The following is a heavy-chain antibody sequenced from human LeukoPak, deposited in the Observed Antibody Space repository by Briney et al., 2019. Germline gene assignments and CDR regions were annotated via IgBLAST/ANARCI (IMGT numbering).Heavy chain of an antibody. V-gene: IGHV1-2*02. CDR1: GYTFTGYY. D-gene: IGHD2-15*01. Sequence: ASVKVSCKASGYTFTGYYMHWVRQAPGQGLEWMGWINPNSGGTNYAQKFQGRVTMTRDTSISTAYMELSRLRSDDTAVYYCARDPNYCSGGSCYPIVPDYWGQGTLVTVSS. CDR3: ARDPNYCSGGSCYPIVPDY. J-gene: IGHJ4*02. CDR2: INPNSGGT.